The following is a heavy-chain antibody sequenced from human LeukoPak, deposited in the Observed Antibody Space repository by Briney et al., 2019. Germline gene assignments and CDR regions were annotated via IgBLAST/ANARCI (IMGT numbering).Heavy chain of an antibody. CDR1: GFTFSSYA. CDR3: AKDKHSGYDWSLKLYAMDV. CDR2: LSASGGST. J-gene: IGHJ6*02. Sequence: GGSLRLSCAASGFTFSSYAMSWVRQTAGKGLEWVSTLSASGGSTYYADSVKGRFTISRDNARNTLYLQMNSLRAEDTAVYYCAKDKHSGYDWSLKLYAMDVWGQGTTVTVSS. D-gene: IGHD5-12*01. V-gene: IGHV3-23*01.